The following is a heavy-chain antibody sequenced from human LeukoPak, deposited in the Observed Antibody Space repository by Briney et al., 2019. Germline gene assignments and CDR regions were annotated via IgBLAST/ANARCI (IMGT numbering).Heavy chain of an antibody. Sequence: PGGSLRLSCAASGSTFSNYGMHWVRQAPGKGLEWVAFIRYDGSNKYVDSVKGRFTISRDNSKNTLYLQMNSLRAEDTAVYYCANPSGNYIDDAFDIWGQGTMVTVSS. J-gene: IGHJ3*02. D-gene: IGHD1-26*01. V-gene: IGHV3-30*02. CDR2: IRYDGSNK. CDR3: ANPSGNYIDDAFDI. CDR1: GSTFSNYG.